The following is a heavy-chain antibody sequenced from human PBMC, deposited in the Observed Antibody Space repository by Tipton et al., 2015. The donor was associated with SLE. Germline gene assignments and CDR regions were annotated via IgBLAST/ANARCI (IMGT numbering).Heavy chain of an antibody. CDR1: GFPFSTSA. Sequence: GSLRLSCAASGFPFSTSAMSWIRQAPGKGLEWVSTISGTGGTTYYADSVKGRFTISRDNSKSTLYLQMNSLRAEDTAVFYCAEDRVLRYFDWFLGYSDHWGQGTLVTVSS. D-gene: IGHD3-9*01. V-gene: IGHV3-23*01. CDR2: ISGTGGTT. J-gene: IGHJ4*02. CDR3: AEDRVLRYFDWFLGYSDH.